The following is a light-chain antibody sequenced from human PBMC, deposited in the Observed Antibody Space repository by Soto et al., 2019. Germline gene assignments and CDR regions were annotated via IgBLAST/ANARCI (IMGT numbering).Light chain of an antibody. Sequence: DIQMTQSPSSLSASVGDTVTITCRASQGIIDYLAWFQQRPGKAPNLLIFAASTLQIGVPSRFSGSGAGTDFTLTISSLQPEDAATYYCQKYDSAPYTFGPGTKVEIK. J-gene: IGKJ1*01. CDR1: QGIIDY. CDR3: QKYDSAPYT. V-gene: IGKV1-27*01. CDR2: AAS.